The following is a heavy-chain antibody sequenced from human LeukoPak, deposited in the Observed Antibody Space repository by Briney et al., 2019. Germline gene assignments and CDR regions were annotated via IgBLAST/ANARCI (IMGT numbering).Heavy chain of an antibody. CDR3: ARESGKFDY. J-gene: IGHJ4*02. Sequence: GGSLRLSCVASGLPIADFAMHWVRRAPGKGLEGVSLISGDGVSTFYADSVKGRFSISRDNSKNSLSLEMNSLRTEDTAMYYCARESGKFDYWGQGTLVAVSS. CDR2: ISGDGVST. V-gene: IGHV3-43*02. CDR1: GLPIADFA.